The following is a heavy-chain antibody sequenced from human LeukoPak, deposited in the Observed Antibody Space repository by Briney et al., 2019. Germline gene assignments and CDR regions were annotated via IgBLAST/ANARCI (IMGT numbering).Heavy chain of an antibody. CDR3: AKNLWFGELPLPFDY. V-gene: IGHV3-30*02. CDR1: GFTFSSYA. J-gene: IGHJ4*02. CDR2: IRYDGSNK. D-gene: IGHD3-10*01. Sequence: GGSLRLSCAASGFTFSSYAMHWVRQAPGKGPEWVAFIRYDGSNKYYADSVKGRFTISRDNSKNTLYLQMNSLRAEDTAVYYCAKNLWFGELPLPFDYWGQGTLVTVSS.